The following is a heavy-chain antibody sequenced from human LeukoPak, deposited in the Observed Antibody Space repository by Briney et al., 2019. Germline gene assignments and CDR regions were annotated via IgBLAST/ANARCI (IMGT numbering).Heavy chain of an antibody. CDR2: ISYDGSTK. V-gene: IGHV3-30-3*01. D-gene: IGHD3-10*01. Sequence: GGSLRLSCAASGFTFSSYAMHWVRQAPGKGLEWVAVISYDGSTKYYVDSVKGRFTISRDNSQNTLYLQMNSLRVEDTALYYCARDYYGSGRPPFDYWGQGTLVTVSS. CDR3: ARDYYGSGRPPFDY. J-gene: IGHJ4*02. CDR1: GFTFSSYA.